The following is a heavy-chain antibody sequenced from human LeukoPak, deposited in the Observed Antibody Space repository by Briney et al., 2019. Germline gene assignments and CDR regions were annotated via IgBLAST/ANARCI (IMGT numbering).Heavy chain of an antibody. CDR2: ISAYNGNT. D-gene: IGHD1-26*01. CDR3: ARDASLVGPGNPFDY. CDR1: GYTFTSYG. V-gene: IGHV1-18*01. Sequence: GASVKVSCKASGYTFTSYGISWVRQAPGQGLEWMGWISAYNGNTNYAQKLQGRVTMTTDTSTSTAYMELRSLRSDDTAVYYCARDASLVGPGNPFDYWGQGTLVTVSS. J-gene: IGHJ4*02.